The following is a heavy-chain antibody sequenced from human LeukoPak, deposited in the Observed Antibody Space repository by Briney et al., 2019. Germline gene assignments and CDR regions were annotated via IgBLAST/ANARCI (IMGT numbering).Heavy chain of an antibody. CDR1: GYSFTAYY. V-gene: IGHV1-2*02. CDR2: IKPNTGGT. J-gene: IGHJ5*01. CDR3: AKDGDTYGDKWFDS. D-gene: IGHD5-18*01. Sequence: ASVKVSCKASGYSFTAYYMHWVRQAPGQGLEWMGWIKPNTGGTHYAQNFRGRVAMTRDSSISTASMELGGLISDDTAVYYCAKDGDTYGDKWFDSWGQGTLVTVSS.